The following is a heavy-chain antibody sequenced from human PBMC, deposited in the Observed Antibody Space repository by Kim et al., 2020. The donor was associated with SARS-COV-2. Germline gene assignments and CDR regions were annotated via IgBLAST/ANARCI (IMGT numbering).Heavy chain of an antibody. Sequence: SETLSLTCTVSGYSISSGYYWGWIRQPPGKGLEWIGSIYHSGSTYYNPSLKSRVTISVDTSKNQFSLKLSSVTAADTAVYYCARDSRLVQNAFDIWGQGTMVTVSS. J-gene: IGHJ3*02. CDR2: IYHSGST. V-gene: IGHV4-38-2*02. D-gene: IGHD3-9*01. CDR3: ARDSRLVQNAFDI. CDR1: GYSISSGYY.